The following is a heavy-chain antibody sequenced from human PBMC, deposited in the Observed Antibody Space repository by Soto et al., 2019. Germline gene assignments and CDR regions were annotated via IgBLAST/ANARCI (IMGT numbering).Heavy chain of an antibody. V-gene: IGHV3-30*18. CDR3: AKDHLSTTVTTVGY. D-gene: IGHD4-17*01. Sequence: QVQLVESGGGVVQPGRSLRLSCAASGFTFSNYGMHWVRQAPGKGLEWVAVISYHGSDKYYADSVKGRFTISRDNSKKTLYLQMESMSAEDTAVYYCAKDHLSTTVTTVGYWGQGTLVTVSS. CDR1: GFTFSNYG. J-gene: IGHJ4*02. CDR2: ISYHGSDK.